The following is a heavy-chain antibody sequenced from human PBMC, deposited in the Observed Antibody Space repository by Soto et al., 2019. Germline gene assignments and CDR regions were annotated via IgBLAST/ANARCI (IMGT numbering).Heavy chain of an antibody. V-gene: IGHV1-18*04. CDR3: STSYGSGFDP. D-gene: IGHD3-10*01. CDR1: GYTFTNFG. Sequence: QVQLVQSGAEVKKPGASVKVSCKASGYTFTNFGIGWVRQAPGQGLEWMGWISPYNGNTNYAQKLQGRVTMTTDTPTSTAYMELGSLGSDEPAVYYCSTSYGSGFDPLGQGTLVTVSS. J-gene: IGHJ5*02. CDR2: ISPYNGNT.